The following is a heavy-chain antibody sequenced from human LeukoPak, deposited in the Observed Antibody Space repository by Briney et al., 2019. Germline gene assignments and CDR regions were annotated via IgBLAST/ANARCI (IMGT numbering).Heavy chain of an antibody. CDR2: INSGSDYI. CDR3: VRDNSGWSRDY. J-gene: IGHJ4*02. V-gene: IGHV3-21*01. CDR1: GFTFSSYS. Sequence: GSLRLSCAASGFTFSSYSMSWVRQAPGKGLEWVSLINSGSDYIRYSDSVKGRFTISRDNAKNSLYLQMNSLTLEDTALYYCVRDNSGWSRDYWGQGTLVTVSS. D-gene: IGHD6-19*01.